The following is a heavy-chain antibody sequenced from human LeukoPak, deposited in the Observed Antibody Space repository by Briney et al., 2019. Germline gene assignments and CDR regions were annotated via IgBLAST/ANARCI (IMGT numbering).Heavy chain of an antibody. J-gene: IGHJ4*03. Sequence: PSETLSLTCAVYGGSFSRYYWSWIRQSPGKGRECIAEIDHRGDTNYNPSVKSRVTISVDTSKNQFSLKVRSLSAADTAVYYCARGATISETGYFDFWGQGTLVTVSS. V-gene: IGHV4-34*01. CDR1: GGSFSRYY. CDR3: ARGATISETGYFDF. D-gene: IGHD5-24*01. CDR2: IDHRGDT.